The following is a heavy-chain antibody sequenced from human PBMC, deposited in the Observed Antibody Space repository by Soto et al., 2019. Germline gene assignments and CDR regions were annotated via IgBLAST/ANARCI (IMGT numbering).Heavy chain of an antibody. CDR3: AKAPLRSIAAVDY. CDR1: GFTFSSYG. Sequence: GGSLRLSCAASGFTFSSYGMHWVRQAPGKGLEWVAVISYDGSNKYYADSVKGRFTISRDNSKNTLYLQMNSLRAEDTAVYYCAKAPLRSIAAVDYWGQGTLVTVSS. V-gene: IGHV3-30*18. J-gene: IGHJ4*02. CDR2: ISYDGSNK. D-gene: IGHD6-6*01.